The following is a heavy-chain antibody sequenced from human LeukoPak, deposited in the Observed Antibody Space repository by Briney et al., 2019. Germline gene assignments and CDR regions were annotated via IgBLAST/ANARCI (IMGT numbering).Heavy chain of an antibody. Sequence: SETLSLTRTVSGGSISSYYWSWIRQPPGKGLEWIGYIYYSGSTNYNPSLKSRVTISVDTSKNQFSLKLSSVTAADTAVYYCARRNPGGETDYWGQGTLVTVSS. D-gene: IGHD3-16*01. V-gene: IGHV4-59*08. J-gene: IGHJ4*02. CDR1: GGSISSYY. CDR3: ARRNPGGETDY. CDR2: IYYSGST.